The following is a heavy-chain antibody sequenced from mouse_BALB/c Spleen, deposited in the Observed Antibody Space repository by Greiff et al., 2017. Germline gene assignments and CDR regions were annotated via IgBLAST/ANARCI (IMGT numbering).Heavy chain of an antibody. CDR2: ISYSGST. CDR1: GDSITSGY. D-gene: IGHD2-4*01. Sequence: EVQLQQSGPSLVKPSQTLSLTCSVTGDSITSGYWNWIRKFPGNKLEYMGYISYSGSTYYNPSLKSRISITRDTSKNQYYLQLNSVTTEDTATYYCARSGESTMITTGYFDVWGAGTTVTVSS. CDR3: ARSGESTMITTGYFDV. J-gene: IGHJ1*01. V-gene: IGHV3-8*02.